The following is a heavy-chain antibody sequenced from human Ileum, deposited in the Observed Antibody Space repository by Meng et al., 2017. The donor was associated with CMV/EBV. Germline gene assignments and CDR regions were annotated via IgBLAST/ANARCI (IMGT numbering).Heavy chain of an antibody. CDR1: GFTFSSYG. CDR2: ISSSSSYI. D-gene: IGHD5-18*01. CDR3: ARAFPGQLWSPSPLDY. Sequence: SGFTFSSYGLNWVRQAPGKGLEWVSSISSSSSYIYYADSVKGRFTISRDNAKNSLYLQMNSLRAEDTAVYYCARAFPGQLWSPSPLDYWGQGTLVTVSS. V-gene: IGHV3-21*01. J-gene: IGHJ4*02.